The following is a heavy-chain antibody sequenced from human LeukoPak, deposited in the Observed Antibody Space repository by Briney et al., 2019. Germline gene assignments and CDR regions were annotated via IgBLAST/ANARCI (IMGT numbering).Heavy chain of an antibody. CDR2: INPSGGST. J-gene: IGHJ4*02. CDR3: ASISEYSSGWSPPFDY. D-gene: IGHD6-19*01. V-gene: IGHV1-46*01. Sequence: GASVKVSCKASGYTFTSYDMHWVRQAPGQGLEWMGIINPSGGSTSYAQKFQGRVTMTRDTSTSTVYMELSSLRSEDTAVYYCASISEYSSGWSPPFDYWGQGTLVTVSS. CDR1: GYTFTSYD.